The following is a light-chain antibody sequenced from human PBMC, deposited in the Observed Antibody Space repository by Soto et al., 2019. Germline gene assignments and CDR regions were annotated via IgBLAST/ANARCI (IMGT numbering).Light chain of an antibody. CDR2: GAS. Sequence: DIQMTQSPSSVSASVGDRVVITCRASRDISSWLAWYQHKPGKAPKILVYGASNLQRGVPSRFSGRGFGTDFTLTITSLQPEDFASYYCQQANSFPVTLGGGTKVDIK. J-gene: IGKJ4*01. CDR1: RDISSW. CDR3: QQANSFPVT. V-gene: IGKV1-12*01.